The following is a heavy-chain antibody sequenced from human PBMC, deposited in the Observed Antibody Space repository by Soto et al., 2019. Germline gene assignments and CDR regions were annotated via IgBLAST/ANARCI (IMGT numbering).Heavy chain of an antibody. CDR1: GGSISSSTYY. V-gene: IGHV4-39*02. D-gene: IGHD5-12*01. CDR2: INHSGTT. Sequence: SETLSLTCTVSGGSISSSTYYWGWIRQPPGKKLEWIGSINHSGTTFYNPSLKSRVTISLDTSKNHFSLNLTSVTAADTAVYYSVATTMAYYYGMDVWGQGTTVTVSS. CDR3: VATTMAYYYGMDV. J-gene: IGHJ6*02.